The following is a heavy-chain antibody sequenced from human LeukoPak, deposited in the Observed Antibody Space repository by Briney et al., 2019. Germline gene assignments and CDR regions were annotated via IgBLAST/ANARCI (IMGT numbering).Heavy chain of an antibody. CDR1: GFTFSSYW. J-gene: IGHJ1*01. V-gene: IGHV3-74*01. CDR2: IKSDGST. D-gene: IGHD3-22*01. CDR3: ARAPSEIGGYYPEYFRH. Sequence: GGSLRLSCAASGFTFSSYWMHWVRQAPGKGLVWVSRIKSDGSTRYADSVKGRFTISRDNAKNTVSLQMNSLRAEDTGVYYCARAPSEIGGYYPEYFRHWGQGALVTVSP.